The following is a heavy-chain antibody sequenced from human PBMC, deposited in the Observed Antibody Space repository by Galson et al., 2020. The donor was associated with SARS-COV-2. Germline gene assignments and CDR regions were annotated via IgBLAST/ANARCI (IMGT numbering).Heavy chain of an antibody. V-gene: IGHV3-23*01. Sequence: GGSLSLSCVASGFTFSRYRMSWVRQAPGQGLERVATTSPTPHYPHPARRRFIISRDDSNNTLYLQMNGLSADDTAVYYCAKDFVRGIGYMDVWGPGTTVTVSS. D-gene: IGHD3-10*02. CDR3: AKDFVRGIGYMDV. CDR2: TSPTP. J-gene: IGHJ6*03. CDR1: GFTFSRYR.